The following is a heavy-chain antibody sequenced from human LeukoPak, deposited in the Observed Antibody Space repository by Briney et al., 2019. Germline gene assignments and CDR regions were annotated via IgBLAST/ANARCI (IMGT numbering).Heavy chain of an antibody. V-gene: IGHV3-15*01. J-gene: IGHJ4*02. D-gene: IGHD5-12*01. CDR3: VTSGSDTYDY. CDR1: GFSLSIAW. CDR2: IKRNIDGATT. Sequence: GGSLRLSCAASGFSLSIAWMSWVRQAPGKGLEWVGRIKRNIDGATTDYATPVKGRFTISRDDSINTLYLQINSLKTEDTAVYFCVTSGSDTYDYWGQGTLVTVSS.